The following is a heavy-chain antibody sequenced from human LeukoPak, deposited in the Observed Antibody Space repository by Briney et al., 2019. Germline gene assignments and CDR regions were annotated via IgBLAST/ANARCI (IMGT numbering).Heavy chain of an antibody. Sequence: SGGSLRLSCAASGFTFSSYWMSWVRQAPGKGLEWVANIKQDGSEKYYVDSVKGRFTISRDNAKNSLYLQMNSLRAEDTAVYYCARDAGYSSGCFVYWGQGTLVTVSS. V-gene: IGHV3-7*01. D-gene: IGHD6-19*01. CDR2: IKQDGSEK. CDR3: ARDAGYSSGCFVY. CDR1: GFTFSSYW. J-gene: IGHJ4*02.